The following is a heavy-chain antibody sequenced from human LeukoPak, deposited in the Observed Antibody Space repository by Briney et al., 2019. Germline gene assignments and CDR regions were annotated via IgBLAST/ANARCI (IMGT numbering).Heavy chain of an antibody. V-gene: IGHV3-23*01. CDR2: ISNTGRNT. CDR3: ARRGLV. Sequence: PGGSLRLSCAASGFTFNSYIMNWVRQAPGEGLEWVSTISNTGRNTYYADSVKGRFTVSRDNSKNTLSLQMNRLRAEDTAVYYCARRGLVWGQGALVTVSS. D-gene: IGHD2-8*02. CDR1: GFTFNSYI. J-gene: IGHJ4*02.